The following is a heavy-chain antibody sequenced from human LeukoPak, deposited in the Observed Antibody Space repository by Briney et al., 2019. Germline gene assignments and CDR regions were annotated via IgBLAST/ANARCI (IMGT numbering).Heavy chain of an antibody. J-gene: IGHJ3*02. V-gene: IGHV4-38-2*01. CDR3: ARTRIVVVIAALDAFDI. D-gene: IGHD2-21*01. Sequence: SETLSLTCAVSGYSISSGYYWGWIRQPPGKGLEWIGSIYHSGSTYYNPSLKSRVTISVDTSKSQFSLKLSSVTAADTAVYYCARTRIVVVIAALDAFDIWGQGTMVTVSS. CDR2: IYHSGST. CDR1: GYSISSGYY.